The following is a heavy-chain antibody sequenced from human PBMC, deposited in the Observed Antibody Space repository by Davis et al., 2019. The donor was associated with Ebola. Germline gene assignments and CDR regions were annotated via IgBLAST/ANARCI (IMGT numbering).Heavy chain of an antibody. J-gene: IGHJ3*01. CDR3: AKDTSNVWFDV. CDR2: INGDGSRT. V-gene: IGHV3-74*01. D-gene: IGHD6-19*01. Sequence: HTGGSLRLSCAASGFTFSSHWMHWVRQAPGKGLVWVSRINGDGSRTNYADSVKGRFTISRDNSKNTLYLQMNSLRVEDTAIYYCAKDTSNVWFDVWGQGTMVTVSS. CDR1: GFTFSSHW.